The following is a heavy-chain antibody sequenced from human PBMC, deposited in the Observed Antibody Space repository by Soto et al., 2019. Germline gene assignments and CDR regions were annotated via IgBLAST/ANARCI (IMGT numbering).Heavy chain of an antibody. D-gene: IGHD3-3*01. Sequence: QVQLQESGPGLVQPSETLSLTCAVSGGSITSGHWWRWVRQTPGEGLEWIGGIHHGGTTDYNPSLKGRVTMSVDKSTNQFSLKLMSVTAADTAVYYCAREGAYFDSWSGYFGPGYFDKWGQGILVTVSS. CDR3: AREGAYFDSWSGYFGPGYFDK. CDR2: IHHGGTT. V-gene: IGHV4-4*02. J-gene: IGHJ4*02. CDR1: GGSITSGHW.